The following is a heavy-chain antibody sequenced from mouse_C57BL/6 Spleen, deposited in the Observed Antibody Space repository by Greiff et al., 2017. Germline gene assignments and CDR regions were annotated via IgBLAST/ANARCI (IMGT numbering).Heavy chain of an antibody. J-gene: IGHJ2*01. Sequence: EVQLVESGGGLVQPGGSLKLSCAASGFTFSDYYMYWVRQTPGKRLEWVAYISNGGGSTYYPDTVKGRFTISRDNAKNTLYLQMSRLKSEDTSMYYCARHNGYFYFGYWGQGTTLTVSS. D-gene: IGHD2-3*01. V-gene: IGHV5-12*01. CDR2: ISNGGGST. CDR1: GFTFSDYY. CDR3: ARHNGYFYFGY.